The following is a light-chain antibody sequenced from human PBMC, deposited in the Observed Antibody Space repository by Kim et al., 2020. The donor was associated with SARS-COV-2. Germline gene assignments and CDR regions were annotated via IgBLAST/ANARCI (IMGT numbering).Light chain of an antibody. CDR3: SSYTSSSTLV. V-gene: IGLV2-18*02. CDR1: SSNIGHYAR. CDR2: EVS. Sequence: GQTIPVACTETSSNIGHYARVSCFQQPPATAPKLMFSEVSQLPPGVPNRCAGSKSANTASLTISGLQAEDEADYYCSSYTSSSTLVFGGGTQLTVL. J-gene: IGLJ2*01.